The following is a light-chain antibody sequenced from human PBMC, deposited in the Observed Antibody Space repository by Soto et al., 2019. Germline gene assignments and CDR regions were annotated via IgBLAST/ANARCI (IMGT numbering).Light chain of an antibody. CDR3: GSWDSSLSAYV. Sequence: QSLLTQPPSASAAPVQKVTISCSGSSSNIGGNSVSWYQQLPGTAPKLLIYGGNKRPSGIPDRFSGSKSGTSATLGITGFQTGDEADYYCGSWDSSLSAYVLGTGTKVTV. V-gene: IGLV1-51*01. CDR1: SSNIGGNS. CDR2: GGN. J-gene: IGLJ1*01.